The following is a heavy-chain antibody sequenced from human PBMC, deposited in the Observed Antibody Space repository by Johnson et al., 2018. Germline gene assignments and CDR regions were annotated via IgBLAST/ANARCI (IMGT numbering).Heavy chain of an antibody. CDR3: ATDLPYRVPISGHNEYFHH. CDR2: ISGSVGST. J-gene: IGHJ1*01. V-gene: IGHV3-NL1*01. Sequence: HVQLVQSGGGVVQPGRSLRLSCAASGFTFSSYGMHWVRQAPGMGLEWVAAISGSVGSTYYADSVKGRFTISRDDSQNKLYLQMDSLGADDKAVYYCATDLPYRVPISGHNEYFHHWGQGTLVPVSA. D-gene: IGHD1-1*01. CDR1: GFTFSSYG.